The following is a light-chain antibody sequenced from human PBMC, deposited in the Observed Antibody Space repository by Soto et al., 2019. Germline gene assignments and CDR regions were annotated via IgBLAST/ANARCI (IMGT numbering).Light chain of an antibody. CDR1: QSLLHSNGYNY. Sequence: EIVMTQSPLSLPVTPGEPASVSCRSSQSLLHSNGYNYLDWYLQKPGQSPQLLISLGSNRASGVPDRFSGSGSGTDFTLKISRVEAEDVGIYYCMQALQIPQTFGQGTKVEIK. CDR2: LGS. V-gene: IGKV2-28*01. CDR3: MQALQIPQT. J-gene: IGKJ1*01.